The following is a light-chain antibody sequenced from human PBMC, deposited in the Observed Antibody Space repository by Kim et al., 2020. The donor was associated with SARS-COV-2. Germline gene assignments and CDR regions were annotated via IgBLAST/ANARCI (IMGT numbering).Light chain of an antibody. J-gene: IGKJ4*01. CDR2: KAS. CDR1: QSISSW. V-gene: IGKV1-5*03. Sequence: DIQMTQSPSTLSASVGDRVTITCRASQSISSWLAWYQQKPGKAPKLLIYKASSLESGVPSRFSGSGSGTDFTLTISSLQPEDFATYYCQQSYSTPPLTFGAGTRVDIK. CDR3: QQSYSTPPLT.